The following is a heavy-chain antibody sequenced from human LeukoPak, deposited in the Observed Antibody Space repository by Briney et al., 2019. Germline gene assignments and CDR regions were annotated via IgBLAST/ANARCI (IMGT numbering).Heavy chain of an antibody. CDR3: ARGGPYSSSSY. Sequence: SETLSLTCTVSGGSISSYYWSWIRQPPGKGLEWIGYIYYSGSTNYNPSLKSRVTISVDTSKNQFSLKLSSVTAADTAVYYCARGGPYSSSSYWGQGTLVTVSS. D-gene: IGHD6-6*01. CDR1: GGSISSYY. CDR2: IYYSGST. J-gene: IGHJ4*02. V-gene: IGHV4-59*01.